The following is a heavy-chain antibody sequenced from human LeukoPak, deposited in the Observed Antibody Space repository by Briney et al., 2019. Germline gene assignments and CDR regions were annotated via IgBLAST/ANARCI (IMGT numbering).Heavy chain of an antibody. V-gene: IGHV1-18*01. J-gene: IGHJ6*03. D-gene: IGHD1-1*01. CDR3: ARGILDATYYYYYYMDV. Sequence: ASVKVSCKASGYTFTRYAMNWVRQAPGQGLEWMGWITAYNGNTNYAQKLQGRVTMTTDTSTSTAYMELRSLRSDDTAVYYCARGILDATYYYYYYMDVWGKGTTVTVSS. CDR2: ITAYNGNT. CDR1: GYTFTRYA.